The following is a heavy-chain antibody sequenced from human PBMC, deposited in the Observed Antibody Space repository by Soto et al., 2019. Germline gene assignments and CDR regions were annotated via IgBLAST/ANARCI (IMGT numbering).Heavy chain of an antibody. D-gene: IGHD3-10*01. CDR2: ISSSSSHI. V-gene: IGHV3-21*01. CDR1: GFTLTTYS. Sequence: LRLSCAASGFTLTTYSMNWVRQASGKGLEWVASISSSSSHIYYADSVKGRFTISRDNARNSLYLQMNSLRAEDTAVYYCVRERGLSSYYGMDVWGQGTTVTVSS. J-gene: IGHJ6*02. CDR3: VRERGLSSYYGMDV.